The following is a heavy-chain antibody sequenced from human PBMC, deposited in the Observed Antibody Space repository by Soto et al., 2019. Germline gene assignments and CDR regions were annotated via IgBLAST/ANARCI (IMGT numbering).Heavy chain of an antibody. J-gene: IGHJ5*02. V-gene: IGHV3-30*18. CDR3: AKESGYYDSSGYYISWFDP. Sequence: GGSLRLSCAASGFTFSSYGMHWVRQAPGKGLEWVAVISYDGSNKYYADSVKGRFTISRDNSKNTLYLQMNSLRAEDTAVYYCAKESGYYDSSGYYISWFDPWGQGTLVT. CDR1: GFTFSSYG. CDR2: ISYDGSNK. D-gene: IGHD3-22*01.